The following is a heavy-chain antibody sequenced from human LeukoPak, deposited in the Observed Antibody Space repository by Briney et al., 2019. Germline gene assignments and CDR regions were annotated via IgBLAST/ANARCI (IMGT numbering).Heavy chain of an antibody. CDR3: ARERGISGWYTDAFDI. Sequence: ASVKVSCKASGYTFTSYYMHWVRQAPGQGLEWMGIINPSGGSTSYAQKFQGRVTMTRDTSTSTVYMELSSLRSEDTAVYYCARERGISGWYTDAFDIWGQGTMVTVSS. CDR2: INPSGGST. D-gene: IGHD6-19*01. V-gene: IGHV1-46*01. CDR1: GYTFTSYY. J-gene: IGHJ3*02.